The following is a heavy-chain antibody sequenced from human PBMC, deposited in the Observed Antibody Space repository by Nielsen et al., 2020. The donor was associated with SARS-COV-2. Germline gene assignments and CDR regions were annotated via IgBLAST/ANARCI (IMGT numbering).Heavy chain of an antibody. D-gene: IGHD3-3*01. Sequence: SETLSLTCTVSGGSISSYYWSWIRQPPGKGLEWIGYIYYSGSTNYNPSLKSRVTISVDTSKNQFSLKLSSVTAADTAVYYCARGKYYDFWSGYRNQYYFDYWGQGTLVTVSS. V-gene: IGHV4-59*01. CDR2: IYYSGST. CDR1: GGSISSYY. CDR3: ARGKYYDFWSGYRNQYYFDY. J-gene: IGHJ4*02.